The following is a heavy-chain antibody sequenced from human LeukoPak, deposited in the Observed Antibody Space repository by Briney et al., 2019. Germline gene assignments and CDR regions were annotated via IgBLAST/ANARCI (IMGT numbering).Heavy chain of an antibody. J-gene: IGHJ4*01. CDR2: ISPSSHDI. V-gene: IGHV3-11*01. D-gene: IGHD2-8*01. Sequence: PGGSLRLSCVVSGFSFSDSYMTWLRQTPGKGLESLAYISPSSHDIYYADSVMGRFTISRDNARTSLYLQMNSLGPDDTALYYCSTDPRLLTYWGHGTLVTVSS. CDR3: STDPRLLTY. CDR1: GFSFSDSY.